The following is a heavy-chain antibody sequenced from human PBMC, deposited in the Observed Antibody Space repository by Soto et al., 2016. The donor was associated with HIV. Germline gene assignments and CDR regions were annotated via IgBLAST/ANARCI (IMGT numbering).Heavy chain of an antibody. CDR2: IIPILVIT. J-gene: IGHJ6*03. V-gene: IGHV1-69*10. D-gene: IGHD4-17*01. Sequence: QVQLVQSGAEVKKPGSSVKVSCKASGGTFTTSAISWVRQAPGQGLDWMGGIIPILVITKYVQKFQGRVTITADKSTSTVYMELSTLRSDDTAVYYCARGPHYGDYPDYSYYYMDVWGKGTTVTVSS. CDR3: ARGPHYGDYPDYSYYYMDV. CDR1: GGTFTTSA.